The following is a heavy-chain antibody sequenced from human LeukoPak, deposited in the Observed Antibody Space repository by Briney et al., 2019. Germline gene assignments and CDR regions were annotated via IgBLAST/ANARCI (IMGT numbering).Heavy chain of an antibody. CDR1: GFTFSSYW. CDR2: INSDGSST. D-gene: IGHD6-13*01. J-gene: IGHJ5*02. Sequence: GGSLRLSCAASGFTFSSYWMHWVRQAPGKGLVWVSRINSDGSSTTYADSVKGRFTISRDNAKNTLYLKMNSLRAEDTAVYYCARVKLASQTAWFDPWGQGTLVTVSS. CDR3: ARVKLASQTAWFDP. V-gene: IGHV3-74*01.